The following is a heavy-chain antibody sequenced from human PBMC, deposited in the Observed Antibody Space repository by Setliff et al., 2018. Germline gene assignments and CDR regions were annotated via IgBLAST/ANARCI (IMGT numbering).Heavy chain of an antibody. CDR2: TNTNTGNP. J-gene: IGHJ6*03. V-gene: IGHV7-4-1*02. CDR3: ARASRFGTTVWKGDYYMDV. CDR1: GYTFSSYA. Sequence: ASVKVSCKASGYTFSSYAMGWMRQAPGQRLEWMGWTNTNTGNPSYAQDFTGRLVFSLDTSVSTAYLQISSLKAEDSAVYYCARASRFGTTVWKGDYYMDVWGKGTTVTVS. D-gene: IGHD4-4*01.